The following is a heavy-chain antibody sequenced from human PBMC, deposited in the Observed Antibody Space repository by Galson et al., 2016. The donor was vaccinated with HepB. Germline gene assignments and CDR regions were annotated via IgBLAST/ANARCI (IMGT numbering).Heavy chain of an antibody. J-gene: IGHJ5*02. CDR3: AREYKNSSDFFDP. D-gene: IGHD6-6*01. Sequence: SVKVSCKASGYTFTNYGISWVRQAPGQRLDWVAWFNPGNGNTKHSQTFQARLTITRNTSANTAYMILSSLRSEDTAVYYSAREYKNSSDFFDPRGQGTLATVSS. V-gene: IGHV1-3*01. CDR1: GYTFTNYG. CDR2: FNPGNGNT.